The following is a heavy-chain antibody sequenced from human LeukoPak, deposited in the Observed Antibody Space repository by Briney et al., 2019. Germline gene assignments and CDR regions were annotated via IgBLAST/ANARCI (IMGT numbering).Heavy chain of an antibody. V-gene: IGHV3-30*03. CDR2: ISYDGSNK. CDR3: ARLSHYNPWD. Sequence: GGSLRLSCAASGFTFSSYGMQWVRQAPGNGREWVAFISYDGSNKYYADSVKGRFTISRDNSKNTLYLQMNSLRAEDTAVYYCARLSHYNPWDWGQGTLVTVSS. D-gene: IGHD5-24*01. J-gene: IGHJ4*02. CDR1: GFTFSSYG.